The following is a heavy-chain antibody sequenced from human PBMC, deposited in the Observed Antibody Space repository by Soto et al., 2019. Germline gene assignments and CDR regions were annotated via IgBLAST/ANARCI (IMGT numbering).Heavy chain of an antibody. CDR3: ARDLSRSTVTPYFDY. J-gene: IGHJ4*02. Sequence: GGSLRLSCAASGFTFSSYAMHWVRQAPGKGLEWVAVISYDGSNKYYADSVKGRFTISRDNSKNTLYPQMNSLRAEDTAVYYCARDLSRSTVTPYFDYWGQGTLVTVSS. D-gene: IGHD4-17*01. CDR2: ISYDGSNK. V-gene: IGHV3-30-3*01. CDR1: GFTFSSYA.